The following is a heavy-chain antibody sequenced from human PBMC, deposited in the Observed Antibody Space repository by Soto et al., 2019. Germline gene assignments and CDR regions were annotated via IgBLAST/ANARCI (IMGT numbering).Heavy chain of an antibody. CDR3: AKDYLRWAQS. CDR2: ISGSGST. CDR1: GFTFSDYG. V-gene: IGHV3-23*01. D-gene: IGHD1-26*01. J-gene: IGHJ5*02. Sequence: EVQLLESGGGLEQPGVSLRLSCAASGFTFSDYGMSWVRQAPGKGLEWVSAISGSGSTFYADSVKGRFTISRDNSKNTLYPQITSLRAEDTAVYYCAKDYLRWAQSWGQGTLVTVSS.